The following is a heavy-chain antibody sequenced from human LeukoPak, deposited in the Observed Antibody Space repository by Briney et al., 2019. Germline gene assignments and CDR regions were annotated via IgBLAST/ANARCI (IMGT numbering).Heavy chain of an antibody. CDR2: IWYDGSNK. Sequence: GGSLRLSCAASGFTFSSYGMHWVRQAPGKGLEWVAVIWYDGSNKYYADSVKGRFTISRDNSKNTLYLQMNSLRAEDTAVYYCARDRLPMTTVTTGWFDPWGQGTLVTVSS. D-gene: IGHD4-17*01. V-gene: IGHV3-33*08. CDR1: GFTFSSYG. CDR3: ARDRLPMTTVTTGWFDP. J-gene: IGHJ5*02.